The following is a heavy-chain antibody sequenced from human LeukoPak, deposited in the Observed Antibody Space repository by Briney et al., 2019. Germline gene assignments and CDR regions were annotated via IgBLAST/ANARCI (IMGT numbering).Heavy chain of an antibody. J-gene: IGHJ4*02. CDR3: ARNYYESSGYYPWNFDY. CDR2: IYYSRST. CDR1: GGSISSRSYW. Sequence: SETLSLTCTVSGGSISSRSYWWGWIRQPPGKGLEWIANIYYSRSTHYHPSLKSRVTISIEKSKHQFSLMLSSVTAADTAVYYCARNYYESSGYYPWNFDYWGQGTLVTVSS. V-gene: IGHV4-39*01. D-gene: IGHD3-22*01.